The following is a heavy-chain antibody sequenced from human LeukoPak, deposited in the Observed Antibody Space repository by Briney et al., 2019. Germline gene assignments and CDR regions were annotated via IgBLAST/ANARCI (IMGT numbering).Heavy chain of an antibody. D-gene: IGHD3-22*01. CDR2: ISAYNGNT. V-gene: IGHV1-18*01. CDR1: GYTFTNYG. Sequence: ASVKVSCKTSGYTFTNYGISWVRQAPGQGLEWMGWISAYNGNTIYAQELQGRVTMTTDTSTSTAYMEMRSLRSDDTAVYYCERDGHRRYYYGSSGREDVFDIWGQGTVVTVSS. J-gene: IGHJ3*02. CDR3: ERDGHRRYYYGSSGREDVFDI.